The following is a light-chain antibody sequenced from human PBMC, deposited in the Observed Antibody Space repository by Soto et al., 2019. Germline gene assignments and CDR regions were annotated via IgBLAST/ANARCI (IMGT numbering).Light chain of an antibody. CDR2: DVS. CDR1: TIGAHSF. V-gene: IGLV2-11*01. Sequence: QSVLAQPRSLSGSPGQSVTISCTGPTIGAHSFVSWYQDRPDKVPKLLIYDVSQRPSGIPDRFSGSRSANTASLTISGLQADDAAAYYCCSYTGNKVVVFGTGTKVTV. CDR3: CSYTGNKVVV. J-gene: IGLJ1*01.